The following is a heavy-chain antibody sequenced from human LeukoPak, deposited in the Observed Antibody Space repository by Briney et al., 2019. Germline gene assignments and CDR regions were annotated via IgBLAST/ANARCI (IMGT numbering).Heavy chain of an antibody. CDR1: GGTFSTYA. CDR2: IVPILGTA. D-gene: IGHD6-13*01. J-gene: IGHJ4*02. Sequence: ASVKVSCKASGGTFSTYAISWVRQAPGQGLEWVGRIVPILGTANYAQNFQGRVTITADRSTTTAYMELSSLRSEDTAVYCCARVPQGSSWPYYFDYWGQGTLVTVSS. CDR3: ARVPQGSSWPYYFDY. V-gene: IGHV1-69*04.